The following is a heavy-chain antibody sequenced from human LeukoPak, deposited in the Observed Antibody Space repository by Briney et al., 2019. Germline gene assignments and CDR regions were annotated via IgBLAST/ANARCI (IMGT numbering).Heavy chain of an antibody. Sequence: GGTLRLSCVASGCTFSSYAMKGVRQAPGRGLEGVAYISSSVRTIYYADSVKGRFTISRDNAKTSLYLQMNRLRAEDTAVYYCARDKTHADDWGQGTLVTVSS. CDR3: ARDKTHADD. V-gene: IGHV3-48*03. CDR1: GCTFSSYA. J-gene: IGHJ4*02. CDR2: ISSSVRTI.